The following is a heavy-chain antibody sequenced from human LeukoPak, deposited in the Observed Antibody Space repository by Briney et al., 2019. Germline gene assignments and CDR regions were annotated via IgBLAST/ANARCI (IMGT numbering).Heavy chain of an antibody. CDR3: AKTGGIAAAH. Sequence: GGSLRLSCAASGFTFGTYAMSWVRQAPGKGLEWVSAISGSGGSTYYADSVKGRFTISRDNSKNTLYLQMNTLGAEDTALYYCAKTGGIAAAHWGQGTLVTVSS. D-gene: IGHD6-13*01. CDR2: ISGSGGST. CDR1: GFTFGTYA. V-gene: IGHV3-23*01. J-gene: IGHJ4*02.